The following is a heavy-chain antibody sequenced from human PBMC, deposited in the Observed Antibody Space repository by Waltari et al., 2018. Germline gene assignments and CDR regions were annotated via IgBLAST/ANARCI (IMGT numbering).Heavy chain of an antibody. CDR1: GGTFSSYA. J-gene: IGHJ4*02. V-gene: IGHV1-69*12. Sequence: QVQLVQSGAEVKKPGSSVKVSCKASGGTFSSYAISWVRQAPGHGLEWMGGGVPVCGTANYAQKFQGRVTITADESTSTAYMELSSLRSEDTAVYYCAVQTSVAGGYFDYWGQGTLVTVSS. CDR2: GVPVCGTA. CDR3: AVQTSVAGGYFDY. D-gene: IGHD6-19*01.